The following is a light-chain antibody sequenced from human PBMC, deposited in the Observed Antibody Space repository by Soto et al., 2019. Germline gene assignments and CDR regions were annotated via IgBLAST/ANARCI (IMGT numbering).Light chain of an antibody. J-gene: IGKJ5*01. CDR1: QRLCSNF. Sequence: EIVVTQSPGTPSFSPGERATLSCRASQRLCSNFFGWYQQKAGQAPRLLISDAFTRATGIPDRFSGSGSVTHFTLTISRVEPEDAAVYYCQQYGNSPLTFGQGTRLEIK. CDR3: QQYGNSPLT. V-gene: IGKV3-20*01. CDR2: DAF.